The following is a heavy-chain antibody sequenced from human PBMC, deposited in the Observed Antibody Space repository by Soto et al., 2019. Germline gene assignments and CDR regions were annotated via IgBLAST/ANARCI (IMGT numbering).Heavy chain of an antibody. J-gene: IGHJ5*02. CDR3: AGSLDPYSSENWFDP. D-gene: IGHD6-19*01. Sequence: QVQLQESGPGLVKPSQTLSLTCTVSGGSISSGGYYWSWIRQHPGKGLEWIGYIYYSGSTCYNPSLKSRVTISVDTSKNQFSLKLSSVTAADTAVYYCAGSLDPYSSENWFDPWGQGTLVTVSS. CDR2: IYYSGST. CDR1: GGSISSGGYY. V-gene: IGHV4-31*03.